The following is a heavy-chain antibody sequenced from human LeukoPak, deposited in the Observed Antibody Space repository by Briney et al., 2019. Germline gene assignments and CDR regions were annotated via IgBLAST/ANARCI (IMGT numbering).Heavy chain of an antibody. D-gene: IGHD2-2*03. V-gene: IGHV4-38-2*02. J-gene: IGHJ4*02. CDR1: GYSISSGYY. CDR2: IYHSGST. CDR3: ARAGYGKGSGKNFDY. Sequence: SETLSLTCTVSGYSISSGYYWGWIRQPPGKGLEWIGSIYHSGSTYYNPSLKSRVTISVDTSKNQFSLKLSSVTAADTAVYYCARAGYGKGSGKNFDYWGQGTLVTVSS.